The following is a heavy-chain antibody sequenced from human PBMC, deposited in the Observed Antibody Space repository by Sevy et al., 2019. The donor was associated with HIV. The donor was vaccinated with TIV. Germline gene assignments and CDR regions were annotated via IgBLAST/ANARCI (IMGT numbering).Heavy chain of an antibody. V-gene: IGHV4-34*01. CDR3: ARGAPMVRGIILAPNDF. CDR1: GGSFSGFF. D-gene: IGHD3-10*01. Sequence: SETLSLTCAVYGGSFSGFFWSWIRQPPGKGLEWIGEISHSGSTEYSPSLESRVTMSVDTSKNQFSLKLSSVTVADTAVYYCARGAPMVRGIILAPNDFWGQGTLVTVSS. J-gene: IGHJ4*02. CDR2: ISHSGST.